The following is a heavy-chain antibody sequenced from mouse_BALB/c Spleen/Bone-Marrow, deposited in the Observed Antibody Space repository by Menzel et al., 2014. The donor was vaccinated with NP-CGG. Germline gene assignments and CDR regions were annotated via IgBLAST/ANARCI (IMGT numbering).Heavy chain of an antibody. J-gene: IGHJ4*01. CDR1: GYTFSTYW. CDR2: VLPGSGST. Sequence: QVHVKQSGAELTKPGASVKISCKATGYTFSTYWIEWVKQRPGHGLEWIGEVLPGSGSTNYNEKLKGKATFTADTSSNTAYIQLSSLTSKDSAVYYCARWGSSRAMDYWGQGTSVTVSS. D-gene: IGHD3-1*01. CDR3: ARWGSSRAMDY. V-gene: IGHV1-9*01.